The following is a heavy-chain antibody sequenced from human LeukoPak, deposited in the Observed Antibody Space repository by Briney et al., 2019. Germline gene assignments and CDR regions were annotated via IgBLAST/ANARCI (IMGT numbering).Heavy chain of an antibody. V-gene: IGHV3-23*01. CDR2: ISSTGRGT. CDR3: AREAIAAPENNWFDP. J-gene: IGHJ5*02. D-gene: IGHD6-13*01. Sequence: PGGSLRLSCEGSGFTFSTYAMAWVRQAPGKGLEWVSMISSTGRGTYYPDSVKGRFTIFRDNSKNTLYLQMNSLTAEDVAVYYCAREAIAAPENNWFDPWGQGTLVTVSS. CDR1: GFTFSTYA.